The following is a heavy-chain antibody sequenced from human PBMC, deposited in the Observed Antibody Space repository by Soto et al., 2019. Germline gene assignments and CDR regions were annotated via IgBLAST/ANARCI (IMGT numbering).Heavy chain of an antibody. Sequence: SLRLSCAASGFTFSSYSMNCVRQAPVKGLEWVSYISSSSSTIYYAESVKGRFTISRDNAKNSLYLQMNSLRDEDTAVYYCARATMVRGGGYFDYWGQGTMVTVSS. CDR3: ARATMVRGGGYFDY. D-gene: IGHD3-10*01. CDR1: GFTFSSYS. J-gene: IGHJ4*02. V-gene: IGHV3-48*02. CDR2: ISSSSSTI.